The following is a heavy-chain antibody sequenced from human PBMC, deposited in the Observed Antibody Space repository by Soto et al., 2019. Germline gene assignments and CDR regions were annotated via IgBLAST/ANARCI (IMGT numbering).Heavy chain of an antibody. Sequence: SETLSLTCSVSDDSINSDKYYWGWIRQPPGKGLEWIGSIYYRGNTYYNPSLQTRVTISLDKSKSQFSLRLNSVTAADSAVYFCARLEGLATISYYFDFWGQGAQVTVSS. CDR1: DDSINSDKYY. J-gene: IGHJ4*02. CDR2: IYYRGNT. V-gene: IGHV4-39*01. D-gene: IGHD3-9*01. CDR3: ARLEGLATISYYFDF.